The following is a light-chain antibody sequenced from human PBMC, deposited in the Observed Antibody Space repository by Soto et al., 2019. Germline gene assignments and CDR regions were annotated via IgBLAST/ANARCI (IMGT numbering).Light chain of an antibody. J-gene: IGKJ1*01. CDR3: QHSTTWT. CDR2: AAS. CDR1: QGISTY. V-gene: IGKV1-39*01. Sequence: DIQMTQSPSSLSATVGDRVTMTCRASQGISTYLNWYQQKPGKAPKLLIYAASSLQSGVPSRFSGSGSETDFTLTISSLQPEDFATYSCQHSTTWTFGQGTKV.